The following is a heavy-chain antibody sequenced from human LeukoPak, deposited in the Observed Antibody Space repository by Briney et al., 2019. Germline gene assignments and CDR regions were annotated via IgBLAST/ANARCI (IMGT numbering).Heavy chain of an antibody. CDR1: GGTFSSYA. CDR3: ARVVGATKEYFQH. J-gene: IGHJ1*01. CDR2: INPNSGGT. D-gene: IGHD1-26*01. V-gene: IGHV1-2*06. Sequence: ASVKVSCKASGGTFSSYAISWVRQAPGQGLEWMGRINPNSGGTNYAQKFQGRVTMTRDTSISTAYMELSRLRSDDTAVYYCARVVGATKEYFQHWGQGTLVTVSS.